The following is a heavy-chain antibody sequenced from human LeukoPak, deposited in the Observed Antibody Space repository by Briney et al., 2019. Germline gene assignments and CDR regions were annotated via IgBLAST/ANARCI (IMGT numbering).Heavy chain of an antibody. CDR2: INHSGST. D-gene: IGHD1-26*01. Sequence: SETLSLTCAVYGGSFSGYYWSWIRQPPGKGLEWIGEINHSGSTNYNPSLKSRVTISVDTSKNQFSLKLSSVTAADTAVYYCARLVGATGGYWGQGTLVTASS. CDR1: GGSFSGYY. CDR3: ARLVGATGGY. V-gene: IGHV4-34*01. J-gene: IGHJ4*02.